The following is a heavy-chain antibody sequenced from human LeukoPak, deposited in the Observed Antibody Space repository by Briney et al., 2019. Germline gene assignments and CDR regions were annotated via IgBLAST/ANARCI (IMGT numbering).Heavy chain of an antibody. CDR3: AKFPYYDFWSGHFFDY. V-gene: IGHV3-23*01. Sequence: GGSLRLSCAASGFTFSSYAMSWVRQAPGKGLEWVSAISGSGGSTYYADSVEGRFTISRDNSKNTLYLQMNSLRAEDTAVYYCAKFPYYDFWSGHFFDYWGQGTLVTVSS. J-gene: IGHJ4*02. CDR1: GFTFSSYA. D-gene: IGHD3-3*01. CDR2: ISGSGGST.